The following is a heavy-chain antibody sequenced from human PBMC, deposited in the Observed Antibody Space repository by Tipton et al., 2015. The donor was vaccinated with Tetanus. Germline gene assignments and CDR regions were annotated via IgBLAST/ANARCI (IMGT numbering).Heavy chain of an antibody. CDR1: GFIFSDYS. J-gene: IGHJ4*02. CDR2: ITSAGSYI. D-gene: IGHD1-26*01. V-gene: IGHV3-21*06. Sequence: SLRLSCAASGFIFSDYSMNWVRQAPGKGLEWVSSITSAGSYIYYADSVKGRFTISRDNAKNSVYLQMNSLRAEDTAVFYCARYIRHVGATLYFDYWGQGTLVTVSS. CDR3: ARYIRHVGATLYFDY.